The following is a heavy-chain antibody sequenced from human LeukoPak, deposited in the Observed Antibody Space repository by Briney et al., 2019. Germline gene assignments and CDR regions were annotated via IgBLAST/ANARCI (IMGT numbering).Heavy chain of an antibody. CDR2: IDSDGSST. V-gene: IGHV3-74*01. Sequence: GGSLRLSCAASGFIFRNFAMQWVRQAPGKGLVWVSRIDSDGSSTSYADSVKGRFTISRDNAKNTLYLQMNSLRAEDTAVYYCAREYSGSYLWAQGTLVTVSS. J-gene: IGHJ4*02. CDR3: AREYSGSYL. D-gene: IGHD1-26*01. CDR1: GFIFRNFA.